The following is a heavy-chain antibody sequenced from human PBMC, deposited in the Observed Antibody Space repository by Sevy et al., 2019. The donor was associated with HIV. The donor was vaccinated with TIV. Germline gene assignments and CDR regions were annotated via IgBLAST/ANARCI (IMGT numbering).Heavy chain of an antibody. D-gene: IGHD2-2*01. CDR2: IYYSGST. CDR3: ARARYCSSTSCRYYYYYYMDV. J-gene: IGHJ6*03. Sequence: SETLSLTCTVSGGSISSYYWSWIRQPPGKGLEWIGYIYYSGSTNYNPSLKSRVTISVDTSKTQFSLKLSSVTAADTAVYYCARARYCSSTSCRYYYYYYMDVWGKGTTVTVSS. CDR1: GGSISSYY. V-gene: IGHV4-59*01.